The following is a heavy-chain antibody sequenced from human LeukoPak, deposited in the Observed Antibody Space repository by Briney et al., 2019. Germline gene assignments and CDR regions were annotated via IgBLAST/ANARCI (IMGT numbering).Heavy chain of an antibody. CDR3: ARDREWELGYFDY. CDR2: IIPILGIA. CDR1: GRTFSSYA. D-gene: IGHD1-26*01. Sequence: SVKVSCKASGRTFSSYAISWVRQAPGQGLEWMGRIIPILGIANYAQKFQGRVTITADKSTSTAYMELSSLRSEDTAVYYCARDREWELGYFDYWGQGTLVTVSS. V-gene: IGHV1-69*04. J-gene: IGHJ4*02.